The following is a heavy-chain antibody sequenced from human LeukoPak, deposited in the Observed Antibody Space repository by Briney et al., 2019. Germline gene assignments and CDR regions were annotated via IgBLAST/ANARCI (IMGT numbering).Heavy chain of an antibody. J-gene: IGHJ4*02. CDR1: GGSFSGYY. CDR3: ARVAAVAGTFSDY. Sequence: KPSETLSLTCAVYGGSFSGYYWSWIRQPPGKGLEWIGEINHSGSTNYNPSLKSRVTISVDTSKNQFSLKLSSVTAADTAVYYCARVAAVAGTFSDYWGQGTQVTVSS. V-gene: IGHV4-34*01. D-gene: IGHD6-19*01. CDR2: INHSGST.